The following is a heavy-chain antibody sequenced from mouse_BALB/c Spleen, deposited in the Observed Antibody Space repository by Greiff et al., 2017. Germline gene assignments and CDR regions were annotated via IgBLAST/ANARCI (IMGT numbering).Heavy chain of an antibody. V-gene: IGHV5-6-3*01. CDR2: INSNGGST. CDR3: AAYYGSYIDY. J-gene: IGHJ2*01. Sequence: EVKLVESGGGLVQPGGSLKLSCAASGFTFSSYGMSWVRQTPDKRLELVATINSNGGSTYYPDSVKGRFTISRDNAKNTLYLQMSSLKSEDTAMYYCAAYYGSYIDYWGQGTTLTVSS. CDR1: GFTFSSYG. D-gene: IGHD2-10*01.